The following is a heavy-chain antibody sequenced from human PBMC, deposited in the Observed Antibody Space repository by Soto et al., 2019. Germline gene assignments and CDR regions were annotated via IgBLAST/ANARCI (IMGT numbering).Heavy chain of an antibody. V-gene: IGHV3-23*01. J-gene: IGHJ4*02. CDR1: GFTFSTSA. Sequence: EVQLLDSGGGLAQPGGSLRLSCVASGFTFSTSAMSWVRQAPGKGLEWVSIIVGSSGTTIYADSVKGRFTISRDDSRNTLFLQMNSLRDEDTAVYYCAKVMTPVGWYDFDNWGQGTVVTVSS. D-gene: IGHD6-19*01. CDR2: IVGSSGTT. CDR3: AKVMTPVGWYDFDN.